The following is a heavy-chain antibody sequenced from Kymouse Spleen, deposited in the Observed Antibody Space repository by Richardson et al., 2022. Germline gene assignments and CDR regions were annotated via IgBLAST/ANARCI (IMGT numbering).Heavy chain of an antibody. CDR2: ISWNSGSI. J-gene: IGHJ6*02. CDR3: AKDRPAATCGLLLLLRYGR. V-gene: IGHV3-9*01. Sequence: EVQLVESGGGLVQPGRSLRLSCAASGFTFDDYAMHWVRQAPGKGLEWVSGISWNSGSIGYADSVKGRFTISRDNAKNSLYLQMNSLRAEDTALYYCAKDRPAATCGLLLLLRYGRLGPRDHGHRLL. CDR1: GFTFDDYA. D-gene: IGHD2-2*02.